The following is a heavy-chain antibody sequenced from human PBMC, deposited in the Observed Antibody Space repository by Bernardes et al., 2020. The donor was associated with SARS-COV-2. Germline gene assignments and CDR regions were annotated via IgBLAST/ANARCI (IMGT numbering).Heavy chain of an antibody. V-gene: IGHV4-39*01. Sequence: SATLSLTSTGSGGSISRTSHFWGWLRQPPEKGLEWIGNVFYSGNTYYNPSLKGRVTVSVDTSKNQFSLNLSSVTAADTAVYYCARLPVAAKTLVDYWGQGTLVTVSS. CDR3: ARLPVAAKTLVDY. D-gene: IGHD6-19*01. J-gene: IGHJ4*02. CDR2: VFYSGNT. CDR1: GGSISRTSHF.